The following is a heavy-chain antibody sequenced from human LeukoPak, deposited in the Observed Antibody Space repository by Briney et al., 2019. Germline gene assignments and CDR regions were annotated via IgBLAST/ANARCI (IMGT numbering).Heavy chain of an antibody. D-gene: IGHD6-19*01. Sequence: GGSLRLSCAASGFTFSSYSMNWVRQAPGMGLEWVSSIRSSSSYIYYADSVKGRFTISRDNAKNPLYLQMNSLRAEDTAVYYCARVGLYSSGWYGAFDIWGQGTMVTVSS. CDR2: IRSSSSYI. J-gene: IGHJ3*02. V-gene: IGHV3-21*01. CDR1: GFTFSSYS. CDR3: ARVGLYSSGWYGAFDI.